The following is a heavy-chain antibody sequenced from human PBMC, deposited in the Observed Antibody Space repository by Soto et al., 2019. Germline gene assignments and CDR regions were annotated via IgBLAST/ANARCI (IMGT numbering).Heavy chain of an antibody. Sequence: ASVQVSCKASGYTFTSYGISWVRQAPGQGLEWMGWISADNGNTKYSQKFQGRVTITRDTSASTAYMELSSLRSEDTAVYYCARWGVSVAQCKILWFGECPYYYYGMDVWGQGTTVTVSS. CDR3: ARWGVSVAQCKILWFGECPYYYYGMDV. V-gene: IGHV1-18*01. J-gene: IGHJ6*02. CDR1: GYTFTSYG. D-gene: IGHD3-10*01. CDR2: ISADNGNT.